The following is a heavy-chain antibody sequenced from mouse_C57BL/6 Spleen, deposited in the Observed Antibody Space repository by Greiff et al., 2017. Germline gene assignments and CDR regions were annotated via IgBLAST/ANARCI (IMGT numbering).Heavy chain of an antibody. D-gene: IGHD1-1*01. CDR3: ARNPDYYGTPYYFDD. Sequence: EVMLVESGGGLVKPGGSLKLSCAASGFTFSDYGMHWVRQAPEKGLEWVAYISSGSSTIYYADTVKGRFTISRDNAKNTLFLQMTSLRSEDTAMYYCARNPDYYGTPYYFDDWGQGTTLTVSS. CDR1: GFTFSDYG. CDR2: ISSGSSTI. J-gene: IGHJ2*01. V-gene: IGHV5-17*01.